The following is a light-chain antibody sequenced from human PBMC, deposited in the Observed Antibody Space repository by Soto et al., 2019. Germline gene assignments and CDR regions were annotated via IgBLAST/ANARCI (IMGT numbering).Light chain of an antibody. CDR2: EVN. Sequence: QCVSTQSASLSGSTGQVIAISYTGTSSDIGAYDYVSLIQQHPVKAPKLMISEVNNRPSGVSNRFSGSKCGNTAYLTISGLHVDEEAEYFCFSFITTSNHVFGSAPKVTVL. CDR3: FSFITTSNHV. CDR1: SSDIGAYDY. J-gene: IGLJ1*01. V-gene: IGLV2-14*01.